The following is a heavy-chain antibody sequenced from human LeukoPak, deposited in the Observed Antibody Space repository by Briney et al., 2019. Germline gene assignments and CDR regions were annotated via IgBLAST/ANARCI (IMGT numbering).Heavy chain of an antibody. CDR1: GFTFSNAW. V-gene: IGHV3-15*01. Sequence: GGSLRLSCAASGFTFSNAWMNWVRQAPGKGLEWVGRIKGKTDGGTTDYAAPVKGRFTISRDDSTNTLFLQMNSLKTEDTALYYCTRIIKSGSFDYWGQGTLVTVSS. D-gene: IGHD1-26*01. CDR2: IKGKTDGGTT. J-gene: IGHJ4*02. CDR3: TRIIKSGSFDY.